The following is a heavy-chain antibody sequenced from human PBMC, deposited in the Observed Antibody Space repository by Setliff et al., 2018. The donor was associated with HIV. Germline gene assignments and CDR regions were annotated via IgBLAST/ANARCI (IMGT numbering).Heavy chain of an antibody. CDR3: ARDQTGVAAAAFGGGSAWSDEGFDI. V-gene: IGHV1-69*13. Sequence: SVKVSCKTSGGTLSNYVITWVRQAPGQGLEWMGMIIPMYNIPAYAQKFQGRVTFTADESTSTAYMELSSLSPEDTAVYYCARDQTGVAAAAFGGGSAWSDEGFDIWGQGTMVTVPS. CDR2: IIPMYNIP. CDR1: GGTLSNYV. J-gene: IGHJ3*02. D-gene: IGHD6-13*01.